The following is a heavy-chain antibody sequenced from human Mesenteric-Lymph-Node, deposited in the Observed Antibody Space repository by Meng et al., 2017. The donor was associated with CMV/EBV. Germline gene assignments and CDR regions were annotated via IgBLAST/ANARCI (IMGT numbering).Heavy chain of an antibody. V-gene: IGHV4-61*01. CDR1: GGSVSSGSYY. J-gene: IGHJ4*02. CDR3: ARGTDYKDFDY. D-gene: IGHD4-11*01. Sequence: GSLRLSCTVSGGSVSSGSYYWSWIRQPPGKGLEWIGYIYYSGSTNYNPSLKSRVTISVDTSKNQFSLKLSSVTAADTAVYYCARGTDYKDFDYWGQGTLVTVSS. CDR2: IYYSGST.